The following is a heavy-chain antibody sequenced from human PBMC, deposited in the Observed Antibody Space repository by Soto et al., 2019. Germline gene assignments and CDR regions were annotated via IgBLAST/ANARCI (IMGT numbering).Heavy chain of an antibody. CDR1: GSGFIRSG. D-gene: IGHD2-15*01. J-gene: IGHJ6*02. CDR3: SADRPDSGVGWWV. CDR2: IVVASGQT. V-gene: IGHV1-58*02. Sequence: ASVKVSCKASGSGFIRSGIQWVRQAHGQRLEWIGWIVVASGQTNYAQNFRGRVAITRDTSTATAYIELTGLTSADTAVYFCSADRPDSGVGWWVWGQGTTVTVPS.